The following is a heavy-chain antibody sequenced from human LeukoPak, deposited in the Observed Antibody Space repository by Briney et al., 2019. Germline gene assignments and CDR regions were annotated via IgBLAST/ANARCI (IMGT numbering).Heavy chain of an antibody. CDR1: GGSISSYY. J-gene: IGHJ3*02. D-gene: IGHD2-21*02. V-gene: IGHV4-59*01. CDR2: IYYSGST. Sequence: SETLSLTCTVSGGSISSYYWSWIRQPPGKGLEWIGYIYYSGSTNYNPSLKSRATISVDTSKTQFSLKLSSVTAADTAVYYCARDLAYCGGDCYSYAFDIWGQGTMVTVSS. CDR3: ARDLAYCGGDCYSYAFDI.